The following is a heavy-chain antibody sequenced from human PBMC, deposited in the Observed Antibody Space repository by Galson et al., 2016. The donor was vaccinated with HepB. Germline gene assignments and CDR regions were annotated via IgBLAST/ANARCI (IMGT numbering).Heavy chain of an antibody. CDR1: GFTFSTYA. Sequence: SLRLSCAASGFTFSTYATTWVRQAPGKGLEWVSAISGSGASTYYADSVKGRFTISRDNSKNMLYLQMNSLRAEDTAVYYCVRGGYDSSSFDGDQWGQGTLVTVSS. D-gene: IGHD3-22*01. CDR2: ISGSGAST. J-gene: IGHJ4*02. CDR3: VRGGYDSSSFDGDQ. V-gene: IGHV3-23*01.